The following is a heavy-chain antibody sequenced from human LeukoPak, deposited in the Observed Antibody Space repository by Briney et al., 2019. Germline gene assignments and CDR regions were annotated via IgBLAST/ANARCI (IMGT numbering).Heavy chain of an antibody. Sequence: SVKVSCKASGGTFSSYTISWVRQAPGQELEWMGRIIPILGIANYAQKFQGRVTITADKSTSTAYMELSSLRSEDTAVYYCARCIAAAGFAFDIWGQGTMVTVSS. D-gene: IGHD6-13*01. CDR2: IIPILGIA. CDR3: ARCIAAAGFAFDI. V-gene: IGHV1-69*02. CDR1: GGTFSSYT. J-gene: IGHJ3*02.